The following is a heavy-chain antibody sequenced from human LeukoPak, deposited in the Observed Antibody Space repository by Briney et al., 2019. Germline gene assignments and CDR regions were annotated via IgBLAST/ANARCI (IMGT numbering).Heavy chain of an antibody. J-gene: IGHJ4*02. CDR1: GYTFTSYY. Sequence: GASVKVSCKASGYTFTSYYMHWVRQAPGQGLEWMGIINPSGGSTSYAQKFQGRVTMTRDTSTSTVYMELSSLRSEDTAVHYCARSAIQLWFLDYWGQGTLVTVSS. V-gene: IGHV1-46*03. D-gene: IGHD5-18*01. CDR2: INPSGGST. CDR3: ARSAIQLWFLDY.